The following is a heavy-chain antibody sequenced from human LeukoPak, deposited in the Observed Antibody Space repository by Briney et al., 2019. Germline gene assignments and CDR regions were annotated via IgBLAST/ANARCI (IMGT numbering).Heavy chain of an antibody. Sequence: PGGSLRLSCAASEFTVSSNYMSWVRQAPGKGLEWVSVIYSGGSTYYADSVRGRFTISRDNSKNTLYLQMNSLRAEDTAVYCCARRFKVNWGLDYWGQGTLVTVSS. J-gene: IGHJ4*02. V-gene: IGHV3-66*04. CDR1: EFTVSSNY. CDR3: ARRFKVNWGLDY. CDR2: IYSGGST. D-gene: IGHD7-27*01.